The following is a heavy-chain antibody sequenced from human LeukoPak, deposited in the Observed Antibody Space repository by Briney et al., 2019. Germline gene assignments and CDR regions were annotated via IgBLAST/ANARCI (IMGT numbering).Heavy chain of an antibody. CDR2: IYSSGSA. D-gene: IGHD6-13*01. CDR3: EGGVAAAGTPGDASFDF. V-gene: IGHV4-39*01. CDR1: GGSISSRGYR. Sequence: PSETLSLTCTVSGGSISSRGYRWGWIRQPPGKGLEWIGYIYSSGSARYNSSLKSRVTISTDTSKNQFSLSLRSVTAAGTSVYYCEGGVAAAGTPGDASFDFWGQGALVTVSS. J-gene: IGHJ4*02.